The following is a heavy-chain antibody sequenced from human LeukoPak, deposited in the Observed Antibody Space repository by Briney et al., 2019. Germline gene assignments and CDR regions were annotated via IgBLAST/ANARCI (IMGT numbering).Heavy chain of an antibody. D-gene: IGHD6-13*01. CDR1: GGSISSGGYS. CDR3: ARAAAGTGWWFDP. V-gene: IGHV4-30-2*01. J-gene: IGHJ5*02. Sequence: PSETLSLTCAVSGGSISSGGYSWSWIRQPPGKGLEWIGYIYHSGSTCYNPSLKSRVTISVDRSKNQFSLKLSSVTAADTAVYYCARAAAGTGWWFDPWGQGTLVTVSS. CDR2: IYHSGST.